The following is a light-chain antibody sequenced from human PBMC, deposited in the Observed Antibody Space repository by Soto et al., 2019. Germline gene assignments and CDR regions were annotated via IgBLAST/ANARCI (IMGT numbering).Light chain of an antibody. J-gene: IGLJ2*01. Sequence: SALTQPASVSGSPGQSITISCTGTSSDVGGYNYVSWYQQHPGKAPKLMIYEVSNRPSGVSTRFSGSKSGNTASLTISGLQAEDEADYFCSSYTSRSTLIFGGGTQLTVL. CDR2: EVS. CDR3: SSYTSRSTLI. V-gene: IGLV2-14*01. CDR1: SSDVGGYNY.